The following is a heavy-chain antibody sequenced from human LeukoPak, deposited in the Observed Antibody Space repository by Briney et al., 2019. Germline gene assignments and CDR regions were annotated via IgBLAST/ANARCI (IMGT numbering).Heavy chain of an antibody. CDR3: ARGQVPAARGYNWFDP. J-gene: IGHJ5*02. Sequence: SETLSLTCTVSGGSISSYYWNWIRQPPGKGLEWIGEINARGDTNYNPSLKSRVTISVDTSKKQFSLRLTSMIAADTALYYCARGQVPAARGYNWFDPWGQGTLVTVSS. CDR2: INARGDT. V-gene: IGHV4-34*01. D-gene: IGHD2-2*01. CDR1: GGSISSYY.